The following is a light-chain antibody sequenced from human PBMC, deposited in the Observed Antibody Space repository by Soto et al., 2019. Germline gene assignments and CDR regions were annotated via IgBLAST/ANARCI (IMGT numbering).Light chain of an antibody. CDR1: QAIDSW. CDR3: QQRSNWPWT. V-gene: IGKV1-12*01. J-gene: IGKJ1*01. CDR2: TGS. Sequence: DIQMTRSPSSVSASVGDRVTITCRASQAIDSWLAWYQQKPGEAPKLLIFTGSLLHSGVPPRFSGSGSGTDFTLTISSLEPEDFAVYYCQQRSNWPWTFCQGTKVDIK.